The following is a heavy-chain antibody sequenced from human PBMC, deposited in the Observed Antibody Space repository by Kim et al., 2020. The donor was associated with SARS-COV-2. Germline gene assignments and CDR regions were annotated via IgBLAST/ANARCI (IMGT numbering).Heavy chain of an antibody. J-gene: IGHJ4*02. CDR1: GDSVSSNSAA. CDR3: AREATGGLDYFDY. V-gene: IGHV6-1*01. CDR2: TYYRSKWYN. D-gene: IGHD1-26*01. Sequence: SQTLSLTCAISGDSVSSNSAAWSWFRQSPSSGLEWLGRTYYRSKWYNDYATFVRSRITITSDTSKNQFSLQLSSVTPEDTAVYYCAREATGGLDYFDYWGQGTLVTGSS.